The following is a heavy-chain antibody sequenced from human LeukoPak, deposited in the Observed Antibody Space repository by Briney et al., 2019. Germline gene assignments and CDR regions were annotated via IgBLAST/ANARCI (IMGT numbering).Heavy chain of an antibody. V-gene: IGHV3-15*01. CDR3: TTFTSLPRGA. CDR1: GFTFTNAW. Sequence: GGSLRLSCATPGFTFTNAWMSWVRPAPGKGLEWGGRIKSKASGETTDYGAHVNGRFAIARDDSRNTVYLQMNSLKSEDTAVYYCTTFTSLPRGAWGEGTLVTVSS. CDR2: IKSKASGETT. D-gene: IGHD3-10*01. J-gene: IGHJ5*02.